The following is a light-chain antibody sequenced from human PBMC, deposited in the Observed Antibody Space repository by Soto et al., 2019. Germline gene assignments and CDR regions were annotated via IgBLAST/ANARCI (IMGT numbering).Light chain of an antibody. CDR1: QSVSSGH. CDR2: GAS. Sequence: DIVLTQSPGTLSLSPGERASLSCRASQSVSSGHLAWYQQKPGQAPRLLLYGASSRATGIPDRFSGSGSGTDFTLTISRLGPEDYPVYYCQQYGHSLWTFGQGTKVDIK. CDR3: QQYGHSLWT. V-gene: IGKV3-20*01. J-gene: IGKJ1*01.